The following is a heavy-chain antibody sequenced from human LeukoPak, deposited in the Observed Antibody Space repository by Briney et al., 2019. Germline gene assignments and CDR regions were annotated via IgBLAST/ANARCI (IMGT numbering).Heavy chain of an antibody. V-gene: IGHV3-64*01. CDR3: ASDPGDYYYYYIDV. D-gene: IGHD2-21*01. CDR1: GFTFSSYA. CDR2: ISSNGGST. J-gene: IGHJ6*03. Sequence: GGSRRLSCAASGFTFSSYAMHWVRQAPGKGLEYVSAISSNGGSTYYATSVKGTFTISRDNAQNSLYLQMNSLRAEDTAVFSCASDPGDYYYYYIDVWSKGTTVTVSS.